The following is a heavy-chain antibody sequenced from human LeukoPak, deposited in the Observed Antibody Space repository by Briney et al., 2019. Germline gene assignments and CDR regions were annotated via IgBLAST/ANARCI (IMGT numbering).Heavy chain of an antibody. CDR2: IWYDGSNK. V-gene: IGHV3-33*01. CDR3: TTASGYDSGFDY. CDR1: GFTFSSYG. J-gene: IGHJ4*02. Sequence: GRSLRLSCAASGFTFSSYGMHWVRQAPGKGLEWVAVIWYDGSNKYYADSVKGRFTISRDNSKNTLYLQMNSLKTEDTAVYYCTTASGYDSGFDYWGQGTLVTVSS. D-gene: IGHD5-12*01.